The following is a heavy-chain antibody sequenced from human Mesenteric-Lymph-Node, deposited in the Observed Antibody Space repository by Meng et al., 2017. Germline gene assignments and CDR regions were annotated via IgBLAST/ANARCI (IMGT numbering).Heavy chain of an antibody. CDR2: INPNSGGT. V-gene: IGHV1-2*02. CDR3: ARTYYDYVWGSYYY. Sequence: ASVKVSCKASGYTFTGYYMHWVRQAPGQGLEWMGWINPNSGGTNYAQKFQGRVTMTRDTSISTAYMELSRLRSDDTAVYYCARTYYDYVWGSYYYWGQGTLVTGYS. J-gene: IGHJ4*02. CDR1: GYTFTGYY. D-gene: IGHD3-16*01.